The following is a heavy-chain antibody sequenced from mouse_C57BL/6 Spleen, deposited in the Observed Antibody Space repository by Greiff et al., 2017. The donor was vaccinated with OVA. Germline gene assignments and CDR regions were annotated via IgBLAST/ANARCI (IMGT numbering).Heavy chain of an antibody. J-gene: IGHJ1*03. CDR1: GYTFTDYY. Sequence: VQLQQSGPVLVKPGASVKMSCKASGYTFTDYYMNWVKQSHGKSLEWIGVINPYNGGTSYNQKFKGKATLTVDKSSSTAYMELNSLTSEDSAVYYCARDYGSSGGYFDVWGTGTTVTVSS. D-gene: IGHD1-1*01. V-gene: IGHV1-19*01. CDR3: ARDYGSSGGYFDV. CDR2: INPYNGGT.